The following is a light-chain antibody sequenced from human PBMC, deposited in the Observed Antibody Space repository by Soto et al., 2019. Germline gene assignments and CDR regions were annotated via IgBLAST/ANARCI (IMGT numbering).Light chain of an antibody. J-gene: IGLJ1*01. V-gene: IGLV2-14*01. CDR3: SSYTSTNTYV. CDR2: EVR. CDR1: SSDVGGYKY. Sequence: QSALTQPASVSGSPGQSITISCTGTSSDVGGYKYVSWYQQHPGKAPKLMIYEVRNRPSGISNRFSGYKSGNTASLTISGLQVGDEADYYCSSYTSTNTYVLGTGTKLTVL.